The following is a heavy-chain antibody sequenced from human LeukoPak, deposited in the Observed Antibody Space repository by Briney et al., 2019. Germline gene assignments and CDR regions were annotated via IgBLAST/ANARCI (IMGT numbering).Heavy chain of an antibody. J-gene: IGHJ2*01. CDR2: IYHSGTT. V-gene: IGHV4-39*07. CDR1: GGSISSSSYY. Sequence: SETLSLTCTVSGGSISSSSYYWGCIRQPPGKELEWFGSIYHSGTTYYNTSLKTRISTSVDASKNQFSLKLRLVTAADTAVYYCARVEVPRDINDWYFDLWGRGTLVTVSS. D-gene: IGHD2-15*01. CDR3: ARVEVPRDINDWYFDL.